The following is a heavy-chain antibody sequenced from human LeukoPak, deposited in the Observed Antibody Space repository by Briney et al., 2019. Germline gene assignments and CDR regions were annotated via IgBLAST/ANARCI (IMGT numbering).Heavy chain of an antibody. CDR3: TTDWYYYDSSGYYPIF. J-gene: IGHJ4*02. CDR1: GFPFSDVW. V-gene: IGHV3-15*01. D-gene: IGHD3-22*01. CDR2: IKSKTDGGTA. Sequence: PGGSLRLSCAASGFPFSDVWMSWVRQAPGKGLEWVGRIKSKTDGGTADYAAPVKGRFTFSRDDSKNTLYLQMNSLKTEDTAVYYCTTDWYYYDSSGYYPIFWGQGTLVTASS.